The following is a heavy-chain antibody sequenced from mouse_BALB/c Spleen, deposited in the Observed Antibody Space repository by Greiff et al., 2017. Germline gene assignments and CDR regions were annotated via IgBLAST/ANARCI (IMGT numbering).Heavy chain of an antibody. CDR3: ERLYRYDGAFDY. CDR1: GYTFTDYN. Sequence: EVQLKESGPELVKPGASVKISCKASGYTFTDYNMHWVKQSHGKSLEWIGYIYPYNGGTGYNQKFKSKATLTVDNSSSTAYMELRSLTSEDSAVYYCERLYRYDGAFDYWGQGTTLTVSS. D-gene: IGHD2-14*01. CDR2: IYPYNGGT. J-gene: IGHJ2*01. V-gene: IGHV1S29*02.